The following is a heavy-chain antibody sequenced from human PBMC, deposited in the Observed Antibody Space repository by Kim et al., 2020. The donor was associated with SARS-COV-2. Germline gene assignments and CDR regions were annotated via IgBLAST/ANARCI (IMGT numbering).Heavy chain of an antibody. CDR2: IIPMFETA. D-gene: IGHD6-13*01. CDR1: GGDFSRYT. CDR3: TRRGSSSWYDY. J-gene: IGHJ4*02. V-gene: IGHV1-69*06. Sequence: SVKVSCKASGGDFSRYTVSWVRQAPEQGLQWMGGIIPMFETANYAQKFQGRVTITADKSTSTVYMELSSLTSDDTAVYYCTRRGSSSWYDYWGQGTLVTVSS.